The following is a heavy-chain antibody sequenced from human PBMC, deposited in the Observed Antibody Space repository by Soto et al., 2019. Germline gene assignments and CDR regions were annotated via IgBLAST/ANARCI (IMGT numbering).Heavy chain of an antibody. CDR1: GYTFTSYA. CDR2: INAGNGNT. D-gene: IGHD6-19*01. J-gene: IGHJ4*02. Sequence: QVQLVQSGAEVKKPGASVKVSCKASGYTFTSYAMHWVRQAPGQRLEWIGWINAGNGNTKYSQKFQGRVTITRDTSASTAYMELSSLRSEDTAVYYCAKSGWFHPAFDYWGQGTLVTVSS. V-gene: IGHV1-3*01. CDR3: AKSGWFHPAFDY.